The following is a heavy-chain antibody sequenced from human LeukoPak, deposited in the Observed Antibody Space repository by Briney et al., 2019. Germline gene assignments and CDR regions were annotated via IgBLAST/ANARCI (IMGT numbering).Heavy chain of an antibody. V-gene: IGHV1-2*02. CDR3: AREANLAVAGGDY. D-gene: IGHD6-19*01. J-gene: IGHJ4*02. Sequence: ASVKVSCKASGYTFTGYYMHWVRQAPGQGLEWMGWINPNSGGTNYAQKFQGRVTMTRDTSISTAYMELSRLRSDDTAVYYCAREANLAVAGGDYWGQGTLVTVSS. CDR1: GYTFTGYY. CDR2: INPNSGGT.